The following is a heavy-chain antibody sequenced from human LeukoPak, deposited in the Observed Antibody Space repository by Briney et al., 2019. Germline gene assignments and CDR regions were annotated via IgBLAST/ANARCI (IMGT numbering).Heavy chain of an antibody. D-gene: IGHD2-21*02. CDR3: ARAPYCGGDCYLYYFDY. CDR2: ISGSGGST. J-gene: IGHJ4*02. CDR1: GVTFSSYA. Sequence: PGGSLRLSCAASGVTFSSYAMSWVRQAPGKGLEWVSAISGSGGSTYYADSVKGRFTISRDNSKNTLYLQMNSLGAEDTAVYYCARAPYCGGDCYLYYFDYWGQGTLVTVSS. V-gene: IGHV3-23*01.